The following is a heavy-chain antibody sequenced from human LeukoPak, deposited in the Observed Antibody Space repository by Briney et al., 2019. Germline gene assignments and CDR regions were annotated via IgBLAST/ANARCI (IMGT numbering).Heavy chain of an antibody. Sequence: GASVKVSCKASGGTFSSYAVSWVRQAPGQGLEWMGGIIPIFGTANYAQKFQGRVTITADESTSTAYMELSSLRSEDTAVYYCARVAIYPDRWLDPWGQGTLVTVSS. CDR1: GGTFSSYA. J-gene: IGHJ5*02. CDR3: ARVAIYPDRWLDP. V-gene: IGHV1-69*13. D-gene: IGHD2-15*01. CDR2: IIPIFGTA.